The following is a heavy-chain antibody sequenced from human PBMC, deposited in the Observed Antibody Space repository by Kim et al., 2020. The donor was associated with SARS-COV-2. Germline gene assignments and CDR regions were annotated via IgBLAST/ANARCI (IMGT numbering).Heavy chain of an antibody. V-gene: IGHV1-2*06. CDR3: ARINGPVYGEYFDY. J-gene: IGHJ4*02. D-gene: IGHD4-17*01. CDR2: INPNSGGT. CDR1: GYTFAGDY. Sequence: ASVKVSCKTSGYTFAGDYMHWVRQAPGQGLEWMGRINPNSGGTNYAQKFKGRVTMTRDTSIRTVYMEVSRLTSDDTAVYYCARINGPVYGEYFDYWGQGTLVTVSS.